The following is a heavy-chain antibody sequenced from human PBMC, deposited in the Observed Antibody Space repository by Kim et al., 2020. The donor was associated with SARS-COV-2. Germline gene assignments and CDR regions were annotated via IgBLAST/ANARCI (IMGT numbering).Heavy chain of an antibody. Sequence: GGSLRLSCAASGFTFSNAWMSWVRQAPGKGLEWVGRIKSKTDGGTTDYAAPVKGRFTISRDDSKNTLYLQMNSLKTEDTAVYYCTTDGLVEWELLDYWGQGTLVTVSS. CDR2: IKSKTDGGTT. CDR1: GFTFSNAW. CDR3: TTDGLVEWELLDY. D-gene: IGHD1-26*01. V-gene: IGHV3-15*01. J-gene: IGHJ4*02.